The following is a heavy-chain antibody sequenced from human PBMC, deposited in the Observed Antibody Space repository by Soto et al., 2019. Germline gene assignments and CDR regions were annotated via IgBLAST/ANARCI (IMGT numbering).Heavy chain of an antibody. Sequence: PSETLSLTCTVSGGSISSSSYYWGWIRQPPGKGLEWIGSIYYSGRTYYNPSLKSRVTISVDTSKNQFSLKLSSVTAADTAVYSCARPPAGSGGSYYYLDRWGKGTRVTASS. CDR2: IYYSGRT. V-gene: IGHV4-39*01. J-gene: IGHJ6*03. CDR3: ARPPAGSGGSYYYLDR. D-gene: IGHD2-15*01. CDR1: GGSISSSSYY.